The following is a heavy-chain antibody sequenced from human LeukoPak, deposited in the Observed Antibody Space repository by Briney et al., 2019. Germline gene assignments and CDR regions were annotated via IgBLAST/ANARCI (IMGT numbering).Heavy chain of an antibody. CDR3: ARAYYNHGIAAAGAPDY. Sequence: PGGSLRLSCAASGFTVSSNYMSWVRQAPGKGLEWVSVIYSGGSTYYADSVKGRFTISRDNAKNSLYLQMNSLRAEDTAVYYCARAYYNHGIAAAGAPDYWGQGTLVTVSS. CDR1: GFTVSSNY. CDR2: IYSGGST. D-gene: IGHD6-13*01. J-gene: IGHJ4*02. V-gene: IGHV3-66*01.